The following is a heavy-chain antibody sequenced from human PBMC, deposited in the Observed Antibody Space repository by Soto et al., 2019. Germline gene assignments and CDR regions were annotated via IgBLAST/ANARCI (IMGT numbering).Heavy chain of an antibody. CDR1: GGTFSSYA. Sequence: QVQLVQSGAEVKKLGSSVKVSCKASGGTFSSYAISWVRQAPGQGLEWMGGIIPIFGTANYAQKFQGRVTITADESTSTAYMELSSLRSEDTAVYYCARTLRTKWEGYYYGMDVWGQGTTVTVSS. CDR2: IIPIFGTA. J-gene: IGHJ6*02. D-gene: IGHD1-26*01. CDR3: ARTLRTKWEGYYYGMDV. V-gene: IGHV1-69*01.